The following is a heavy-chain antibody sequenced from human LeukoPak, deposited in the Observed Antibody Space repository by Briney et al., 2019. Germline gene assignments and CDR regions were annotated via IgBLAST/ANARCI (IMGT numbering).Heavy chain of an antibody. V-gene: IGHV4-34*01. CDR1: GGSFSGYY. CDR2: INHSGST. D-gene: IGHD3-10*01. J-gene: IGHJ5*02. Sequence: SETLSLTCALYGGSFSGYYRSWIRQPPGKGLEWIGEINHSGSTNYNPSLKSRVTISVDTSKNQFSLKLSSVTAADTAVYYCARGTSYYYGSGSYYDWFDPWGQGTLVTVSS. CDR3: ARGTSYYYGSGSYYDWFDP.